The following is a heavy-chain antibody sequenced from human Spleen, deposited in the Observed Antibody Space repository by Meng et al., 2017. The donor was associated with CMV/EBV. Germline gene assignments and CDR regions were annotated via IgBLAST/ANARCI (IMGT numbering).Heavy chain of an antibody. CDR1: GFTVSSSY. CDR2: ITSSGSII. J-gene: IGHJ6*02. D-gene: IGHD3-16*01. V-gene: IGHV3-48*03. Sequence: GGSLRLSCAASGFTVSSSYMTWVRQAPGKGLEWISYITSSGSIIYYADSVKGRFTISRDNAKNSLYLQMNSLRAEDTAVYYCARLGAHGSYYYGMDVWGQGTTVTVSS. CDR3: ARLGAHGSYYYGMDV.